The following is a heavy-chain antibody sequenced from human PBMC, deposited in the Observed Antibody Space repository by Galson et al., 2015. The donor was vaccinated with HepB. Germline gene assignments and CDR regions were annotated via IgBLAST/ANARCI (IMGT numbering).Heavy chain of an antibody. Sequence: SLRLSCAASGFTFSDYYMSWIRQAPGKGLEWVSYISSSSSYTNYADSVKGRFTISRDNAKNSLYLQMNSLRAEDTAVYYCARSPRRGAKYRNNWFDPWGQGTLVTVSS. CDR3: ARSPRRGAKYRNNWFDP. D-gene: IGHD3-10*01. V-gene: IGHV3-11*03. CDR1: GFTFSDYY. CDR2: ISSSSSYT. J-gene: IGHJ5*02.